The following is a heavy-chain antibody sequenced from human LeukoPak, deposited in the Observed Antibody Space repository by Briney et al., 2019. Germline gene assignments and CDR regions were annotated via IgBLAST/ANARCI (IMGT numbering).Heavy chain of an antibody. Sequence: GASVKVSCKASGYTFTSYGISWVRQAPGQGLEWMGWISAYNGNTNYAQKLQGRVTMTTDTSTSTAYMELRSLRSDDTAVYYCARDRGEYYYDSSGPDYWGQGILVTVSS. J-gene: IGHJ4*02. CDR1: GYTFTSYG. V-gene: IGHV1-18*01. D-gene: IGHD3-22*01. CDR3: ARDRGEYYYDSSGPDY. CDR2: ISAYNGNT.